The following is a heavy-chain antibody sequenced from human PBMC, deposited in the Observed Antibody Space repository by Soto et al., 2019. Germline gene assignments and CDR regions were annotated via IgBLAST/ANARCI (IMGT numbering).Heavy chain of an antibody. CDR1: GFTFSSHG. J-gene: IGHJ3*01. Sequence: EAQLLESGGDWAQPGGSLRLSCAASGFTFSSHGMSWVRQAPGKGLERIAGLSRGGVTTYYADSVKGRFTISSDNSKNTLDLIMNSLKVEDTALYHCAKDGQYRTDGFDVWGQGTMVTVSS. CDR2: LSRGGVTT. V-gene: IGHV3-23*01. CDR3: AKDGQYRTDGFDV. D-gene: IGHD6-6*01.